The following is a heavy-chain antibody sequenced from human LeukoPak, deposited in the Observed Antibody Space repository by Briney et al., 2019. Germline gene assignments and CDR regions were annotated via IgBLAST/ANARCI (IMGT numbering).Heavy chain of an antibody. CDR2: INHSGTT. D-gene: IGHD3-16*01. CDR1: GGSFSAYY. Sequence: SETLSLTCAVYGGSFSAYYWSWIRQPPGKGLEWIGEINHSGTTNYNPSLESRVTMSVDTSKNQSSLKLSSVTAADTAVYYRARRGTLYWYFDLWGRGTLVTVSS. CDR3: ARRGTLYWYFDL. J-gene: IGHJ2*01. V-gene: IGHV4-34*01.